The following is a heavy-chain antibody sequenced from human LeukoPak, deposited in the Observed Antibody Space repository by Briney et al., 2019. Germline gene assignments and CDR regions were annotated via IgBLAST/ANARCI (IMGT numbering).Heavy chain of an antibody. CDR1: GGSFSGYY. J-gene: IGHJ6*03. V-gene: IGHV4-34*01. Sequence: SETLSLTCAVYGGSFSGYYWSWIRQPPGKGLEWMGEINHSGSTNYNPSLKSRVTISVDTSKNQFSLKLSSVTAADTAMYYCARVYLYYYYMDVWGKGTTVTVSS. CDR3: ARVYLYYYYMDV. CDR2: INHSGST.